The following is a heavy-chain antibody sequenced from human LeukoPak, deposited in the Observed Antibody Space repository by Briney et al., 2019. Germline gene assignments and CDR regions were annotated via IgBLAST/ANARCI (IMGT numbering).Heavy chain of an antibody. Sequence: GGSLRLSCAASGFRFDSFYMGWIRQVPGKGLGYIAFISASGAVPYYAESVKGRFTISRDNAKNSVSLQMNSLSADDTAVYYCARSLIVASEDYWGQGTLVTVSS. D-gene: IGHD3-22*01. V-gene: IGHV3-11*04. CDR2: ISASGAVP. CDR1: GFRFDSFY. CDR3: ARSLIVASEDY. J-gene: IGHJ4*02.